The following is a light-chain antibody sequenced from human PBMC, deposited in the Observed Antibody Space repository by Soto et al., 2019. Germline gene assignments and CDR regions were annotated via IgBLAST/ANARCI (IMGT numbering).Light chain of an antibody. Sequence: QSALTQPASVSGSPGQSITISCTGTTSDFGFYNYVSWYQHHPGKAPKLLIYEVTNRHSGVSNRFSGSKSGNTASLTISGLQAEDEADYYCSSYTTSSTLLFGGGTKVTVL. V-gene: IGLV2-14*01. CDR2: EVT. CDR3: SSYTTSSTLL. CDR1: TSDFGFYNY. J-gene: IGLJ2*01.